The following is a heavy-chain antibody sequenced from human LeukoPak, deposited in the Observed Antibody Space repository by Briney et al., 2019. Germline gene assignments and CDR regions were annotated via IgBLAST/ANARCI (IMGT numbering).Heavy chain of an antibody. V-gene: IGHV1-8*03. CDR2: MNPNSGNT. CDR3: ATAFWSGYIYYFDY. CDR1: GYTFTSYD. J-gene: IGHJ4*02. Sequence: ASVKVSCKASGYTFTSYDINWVRQATGQGLEWMGWMNPNSGNTGYAQKFQGRVTITRNTSISTAYMELSSLRSEDTAVYYCATAFWSGYIYYFDYWGQGTLVTVSS. D-gene: IGHD3-3*01.